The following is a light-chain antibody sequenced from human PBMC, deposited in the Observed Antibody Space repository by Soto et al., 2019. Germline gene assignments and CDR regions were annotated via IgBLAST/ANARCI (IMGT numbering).Light chain of an antibody. J-gene: IGKJ5*01. V-gene: IGKV3-11*01. CDR3: HQSTNWPIT. CDR2: DTS. CDR1: QSVDGY. Sequence: ETMLTQSPASLSLSPGERATLSCRASQSVDGYLAWYQQKPGQPPRLLIYDTSNRATGIPARFSGSGSGTDFTLTISSLEPEDFAVYFCHQSTNWPITFGQGTRLEIK.